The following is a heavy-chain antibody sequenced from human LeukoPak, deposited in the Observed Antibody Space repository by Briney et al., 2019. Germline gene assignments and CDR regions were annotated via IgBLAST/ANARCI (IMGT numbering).Heavy chain of an antibody. CDR3: ARDYNYDSSGYAS. Sequence: SVKVSCKASGGTFSSYAISLVRQPPGQGLEWMGRIIPIFGTANYAQKFQGRVTITTDESTSTAYMELSSLRSEDTAVYYCARDYNYDSSGYASWGQGTLVTVSS. CDR2: IIPIFGTA. V-gene: IGHV1-69*05. J-gene: IGHJ4*02. CDR1: GGTFSSYA. D-gene: IGHD3-22*01.